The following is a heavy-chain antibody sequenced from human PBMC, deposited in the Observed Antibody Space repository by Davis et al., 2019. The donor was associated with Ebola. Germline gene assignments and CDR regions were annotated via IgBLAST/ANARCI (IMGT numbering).Heavy chain of an antibody. CDR1: GYTFTSYD. V-gene: IGHV1-8*01. CDR2: MNPNSGNT. CDR3: ARSPSTAGFLEWLLPSPPYYFDY. Sequence: ASVKVSCKASGYTFTSYDINWVRQATGQGLEWMGWMNPNSGNTGYAQKFQGRVTITRNTSISTAYMELSSLRSEDTAVYYCARSPSTAGFLEWLLPSPPYYFDYWGQGTLVTVSS. J-gene: IGHJ4*02. D-gene: IGHD3-3*01.